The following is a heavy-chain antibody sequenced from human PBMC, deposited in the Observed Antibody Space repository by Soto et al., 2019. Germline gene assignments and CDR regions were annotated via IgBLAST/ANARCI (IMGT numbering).Heavy chain of an antibody. J-gene: IGHJ4*02. CDR3: ARGLAPYYFDY. D-gene: IGHD6-19*01. Sequence: ASVKVSCKASGYTFTSYAMHWVRQAPGQRLEWLGWINAGNGNTKYSQKFQGRVTITRDTSASTAYMELSSLRSEDTAVYYCARGLAPYYFDYCGQGTLVTVSS. CDR2: INAGNGNT. V-gene: IGHV1-3*01. CDR1: GYTFTSYA.